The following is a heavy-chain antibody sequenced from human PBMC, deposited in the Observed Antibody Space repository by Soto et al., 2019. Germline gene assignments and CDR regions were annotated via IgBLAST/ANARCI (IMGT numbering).Heavy chain of an antibody. CDR3: ARRLGAITGDY. Sequence: PGESLKISCNGSGYSFTGYWINWVRQMPGKGLEWMGRIDPDDSYINYSPSFQGHATISADRSISTAYLQWSSLKASDTAMYYCARRLGAITGDYWGQGTPVTVPS. D-gene: IGHD3-16*01. CDR2: IDPDDSYI. CDR1: GYSFTGYW. J-gene: IGHJ4*02. V-gene: IGHV5-10-1*01.